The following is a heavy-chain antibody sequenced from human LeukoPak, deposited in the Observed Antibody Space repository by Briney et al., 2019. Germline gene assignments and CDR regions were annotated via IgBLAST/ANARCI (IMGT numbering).Heavy chain of an antibody. CDR1: GFTFSNAW. V-gene: IGHV3-21*01. CDR2: ISSSSSYI. J-gene: IGHJ4*02. D-gene: IGHD3-3*02. Sequence: GSLRLSCAASGFTFSNAWMNWVRQAPGKGLEWVSSISSSSSYIYYADSVKGRFTISRDNAKNSLYLQMNSLRAEDTAVYYCASGPKISSVDYWGQGTLVTVSS. CDR3: ASGPKISSVDY.